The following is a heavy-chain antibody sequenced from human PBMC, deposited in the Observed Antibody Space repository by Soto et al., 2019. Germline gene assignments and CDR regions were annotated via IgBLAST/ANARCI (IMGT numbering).Heavy chain of an antibody. CDR1: GGSISSYY. J-gene: IGHJ6*03. V-gene: IGHV4-59*01. D-gene: IGHD6-19*01. CDR3: ARIVAGTGDYYYYMDV. Sequence: SETLSLTCTVSGGSISSYYWSWIRQPPGKGLEWIGYIYYSGSTNYNPSLKSRVTISVDTSKNQLSLKLSSVTAADTAVYYCARIVAGTGDYYYYMDVWGKGTTVTVSS. CDR2: IYYSGST.